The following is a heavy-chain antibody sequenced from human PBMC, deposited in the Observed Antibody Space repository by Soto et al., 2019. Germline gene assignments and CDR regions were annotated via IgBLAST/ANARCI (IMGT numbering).Heavy chain of an antibody. CDR2: IYPGDSDT. D-gene: IGHD3-16*02. CDR3: ARQSVHLGELSFNFDY. V-gene: IGHV5-51*01. CDR1: GYSFTTYW. Sequence: GESLKISCKGSGYSFTTYWIGWVRQMPGKGLEWMGIIYPGDSDTRYSPSFQGQVTISADKSISTAYLQWSSLKASDTAMYYCARQSVHLGELSFNFDYWGQGTLVTVSS. J-gene: IGHJ4*02.